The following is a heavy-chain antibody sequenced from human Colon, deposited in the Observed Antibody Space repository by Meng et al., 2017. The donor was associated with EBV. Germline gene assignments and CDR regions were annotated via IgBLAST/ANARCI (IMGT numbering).Heavy chain of an antibody. J-gene: IGHJ5*02. Sequence: QLQLKEAGPGLVKPSEPLSLTCTVSGDSVATGRYYWSWIRQPPGKGLEWIAYIYYIGGTNYNPSLKSRLTISLDTSKNQFSLSLRSVTAADTAVYYCARVSGRSFDPWGQGTLVTVFS. V-gene: IGHV4-61*01. CDR3: ARVSGRSFDP. CDR2: IYYIGGT. D-gene: IGHD3-10*01. CDR1: GDSVATGRYY.